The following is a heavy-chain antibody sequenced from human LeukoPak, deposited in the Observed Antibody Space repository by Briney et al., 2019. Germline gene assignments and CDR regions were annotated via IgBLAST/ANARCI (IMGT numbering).Heavy chain of an antibody. CDR1: GFTFSSYW. J-gene: IGHJ6*03. Sequence: GGSLRLSCAASGFTFSSYWMSWVRQAPGKGLEWVATIKQDGSEKYYVDSVKGRFTISRDNAKNSLYLQMNSLRAEDTAVYYCARDTGDYDFWSARYYYYYMDVWGKGTTVTVSS. D-gene: IGHD3-3*01. CDR3: ARDTGDYDFWSARYYYYYMDV. V-gene: IGHV3-7*01. CDR2: IKQDGSEK.